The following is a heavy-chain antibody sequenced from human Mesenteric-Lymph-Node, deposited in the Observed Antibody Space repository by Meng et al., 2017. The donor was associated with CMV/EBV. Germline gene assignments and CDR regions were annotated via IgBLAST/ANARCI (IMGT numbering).Heavy chain of an antibody. D-gene: IGHD3-3*02. Sequence: GESLKISCAASGFTFSGYWMHWVRQAPGKGLVWVSRINSDGSSTSYVDSVKGRFTISRDNAKNTLYLQINSLRAEDTAVYYCSREEKLALPDYYGMDVWGQGTTVTVSS. V-gene: IGHV3-74*01. CDR3: SREEKLALPDYYGMDV. CDR1: GFTFSGYW. CDR2: INSDGSST. J-gene: IGHJ6*02.